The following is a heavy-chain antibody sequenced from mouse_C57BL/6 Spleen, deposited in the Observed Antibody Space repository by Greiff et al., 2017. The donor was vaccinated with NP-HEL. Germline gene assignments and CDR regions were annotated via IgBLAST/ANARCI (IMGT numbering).Heavy chain of an antibody. D-gene: IGHD4-1*01. CDR2: IHPNSGST. CDR3: ARGTNWDLDY. Sequence: QVQLQQPGAELVKPGASVKLSCKASGYTFTSYWMHWVKQRPGQGLEWIGMIHPNSGSTNYNEKFTSKATLTVDKSSSTAYMQLSSLTSEDSAVYYCARGTNWDLDYWGQGTSVTVSS. V-gene: IGHV1-64*01. CDR1: GYTFTSYW. J-gene: IGHJ4*01.